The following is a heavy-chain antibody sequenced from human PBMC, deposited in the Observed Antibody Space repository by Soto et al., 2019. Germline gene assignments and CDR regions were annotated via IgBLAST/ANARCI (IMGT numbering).Heavy chain of an antibody. Sequence: SETLSLTCTVSGGSISSGDYYWSWIRQPPGKGLEWIGYIYYSGSTYYNPSLKSRVTISVDTSKNQFSPKLSSVTAADTAVYYCARDSAGATIIRGWFDPWGQGTLVTVSS. V-gene: IGHV4-30-4*01. CDR2: IYYSGST. CDR1: GGSISSGDYY. D-gene: IGHD5-12*01. J-gene: IGHJ5*02. CDR3: ARDSAGATIIRGWFDP.